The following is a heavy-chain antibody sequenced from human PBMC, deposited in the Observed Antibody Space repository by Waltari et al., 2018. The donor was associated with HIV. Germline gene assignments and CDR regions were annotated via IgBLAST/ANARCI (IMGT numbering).Heavy chain of an antibody. D-gene: IGHD1-26*01. CDR1: GGSVSSRSFF. Sequence: QLPLQESGPGLVQPSETLSLPCPAPGGSVSSRSFFRGWIRQPPGKGLEWVGRIYYPGRAYYNPSLKSRVTISVDTSKNQFSLKVTSVTAADTAVYYCARHALRVGAAYWNFDLWGRGTLVTVSS. CDR3: ARHALRVGAAYWNFDL. J-gene: IGHJ2*01. V-gene: IGHV4-39*01. CDR2: IYYPGRA.